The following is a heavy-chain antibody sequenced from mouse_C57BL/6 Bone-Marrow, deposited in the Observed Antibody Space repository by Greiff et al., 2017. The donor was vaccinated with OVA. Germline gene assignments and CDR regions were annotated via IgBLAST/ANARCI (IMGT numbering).Heavy chain of an antibody. CDR2: IWSGGST. CDR3: ARIPLNWDWFAY. D-gene: IGHD4-1*01. V-gene: IGHV2-2*01. CDR1: GFSLTSYG. J-gene: IGHJ3*01. Sequence: VQLKESGPGLVQPSQSLSIPCTVSGFSLTSYGVHWVRQSPGKGLEWLGVIWSGGSTDYNAAFISRLSTSKDNSKSQVFFKMNSLQADDTAIYYCARIPLNWDWFAYWGQGTLVTVSA.